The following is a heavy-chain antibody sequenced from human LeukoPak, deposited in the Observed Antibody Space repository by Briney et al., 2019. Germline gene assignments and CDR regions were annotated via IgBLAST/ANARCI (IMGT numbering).Heavy chain of an antibody. V-gene: IGHV4-30-4*01. CDR1: GGSISSGDYY. CDR2: IYYSGRT. CDR3: ARRVVTPYYFDY. Sequence: PSQTLSLTCTVSGGSISSGDYYWSWIRQPPGKGLEWIGYIYYSGRTCYNPSLKSRVTIVVDTSKNQFSLNLSSVTAADTAVYYCARRVVTPYYFDYWGQGTLVTVSS. D-gene: IGHD3-3*01. J-gene: IGHJ4*02.